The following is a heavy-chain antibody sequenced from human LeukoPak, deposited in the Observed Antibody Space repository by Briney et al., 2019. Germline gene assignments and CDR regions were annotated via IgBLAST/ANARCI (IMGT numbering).Heavy chain of an antibody. J-gene: IGHJ4*02. CDR1: GFTFSSYW. CDR2: IKQDGSEK. Sequence: GGSLRLSCAASGFTFSSYWMSWVRQAPGKGLEWVANIKQDGSEKYYVDSVKGRFTISRDNSKNTLYLQMNSLRAEDTAVYYCAKDRPRYCSSTSCYWFDYWGQGTLVTVSS. CDR3: AKDRPRYCSSTSCYWFDY. V-gene: IGHV3-7*01. D-gene: IGHD2-2*01.